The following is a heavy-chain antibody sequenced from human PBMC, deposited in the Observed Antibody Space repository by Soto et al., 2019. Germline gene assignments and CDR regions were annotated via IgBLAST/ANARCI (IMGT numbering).Heavy chain of an antibody. J-gene: IGHJ4*02. Sequence: TGGSLRLSCAASGITFSTYWMHWARQPPGKGLVWVSAINTDGSDTSYADSVKGRFTISRDNAKNTLYLQMNSLRAEDTAVYFCTRGAPSGWSHWGQGTLVTVSS. CDR1: GITFSTYW. V-gene: IGHV3-74*01. D-gene: IGHD6-19*01. CDR3: TRGAPSGWSH. CDR2: INTDGSDT.